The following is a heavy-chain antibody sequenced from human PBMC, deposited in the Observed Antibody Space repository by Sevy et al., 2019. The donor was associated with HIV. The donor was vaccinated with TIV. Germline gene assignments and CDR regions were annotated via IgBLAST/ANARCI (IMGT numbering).Heavy chain of an antibody. J-gene: IGHJ1*01. V-gene: IGHV1-18*01. Sequence: ASVKVSCKTFGYTFTSYGISWVRQAPGQGLEWMGWISTYNGDTNSAQKLQGRVTMTTDTSTSTAYMELRRLRSDDTAVYYCARAPSGSQGPGQYFHHWGQGTLVTVSS. CDR2: ISTYNGDT. D-gene: IGHD1-26*01. CDR1: GYTFTSYG. CDR3: ARAPSGSQGPGQYFHH.